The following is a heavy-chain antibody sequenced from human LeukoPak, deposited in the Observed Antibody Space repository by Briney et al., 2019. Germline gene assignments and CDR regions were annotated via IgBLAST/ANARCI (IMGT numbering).Heavy chain of an antibody. CDR1: GYTFTSYD. CDR2: MNPNSGNT. Sequence: ASVKVSCKASGYTFTSYDINWVRQATGQGLEWMGWMNPNSGNTGYAQKFQGRVTMTRNTSISTAYMELSSLRSEDTAVYYCVSSTNAMRYFDWLPYYYGMDVWGQGTTVTVSS. V-gene: IGHV1-8*01. CDR3: VSSTNAMRYFDWLPYYYGMDV. J-gene: IGHJ6*02. D-gene: IGHD3-9*01.